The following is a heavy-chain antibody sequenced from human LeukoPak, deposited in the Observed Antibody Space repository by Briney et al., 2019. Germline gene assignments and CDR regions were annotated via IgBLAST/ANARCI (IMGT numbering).Heavy chain of an antibody. J-gene: IGHJ4*02. CDR3: ARPFITMVRGVIGY. Sequence: GGSLRLSCAASGFILSNYWMGWVRQAPGKGLVWVSRINSDGSSTSYADSVKGRFTISRDNAKNTLYLQMNSLRAEDTAVYYCARPFITMVRGVIGYWGQGTLVTVSS. CDR2: INSDGSST. D-gene: IGHD3-10*01. V-gene: IGHV3-74*01. CDR1: GFILSNYW.